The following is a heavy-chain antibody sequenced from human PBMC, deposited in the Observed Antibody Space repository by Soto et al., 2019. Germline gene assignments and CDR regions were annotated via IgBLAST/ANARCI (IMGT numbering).Heavy chain of an antibody. CDR3: APTRAPRIFDY. D-gene: IGHD2-15*01. CDR1: GFSLTTSGVG. CDR2: VCWDDDK. J-gene: IGHJ4*02. V-gene: IGHV2-5*02. Sequence: QITLKESGPTLVKPTQTLTLTCTFSGFSLTTSGVGVGWIRQPPGKALEWLALVCWDDDKRYSPSLKSRLTITKDTSKNHVVLTMTNMDPVDTATYSCAPTRAPRIFDYWGQGTLVTVSS.